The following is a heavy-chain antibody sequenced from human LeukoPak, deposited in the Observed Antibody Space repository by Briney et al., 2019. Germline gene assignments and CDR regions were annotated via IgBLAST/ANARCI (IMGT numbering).Heavy chain of an antibody. CDR3: ARDWFPRGYGSGSYGGARFDP. Sequence: SETLSLTCTVSGGSISSSSYYWGWIRQPPGKGLEWIGSIYYSGSTYYNPSLKSRVTISVDTSKNQFSLKLSSVTAADTAVYYCARDWFPRGYGSGSYGGARFDPWGQGTLVTVSS. V-gene: IGHV4-39*02. J-gene: IGHJ5*02. CDR1: GGSISSSSYY. D-gene: IGHD3-10*01. CDR2: IYYSGST.